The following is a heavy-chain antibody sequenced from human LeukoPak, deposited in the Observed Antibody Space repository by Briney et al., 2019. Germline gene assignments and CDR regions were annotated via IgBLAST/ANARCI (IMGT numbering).Heavy chain of an antibody. V-gene: IGHV3-21*01. D-gene: IGHD4-17*01. Sequence: PGGSLRLSCAASGFTFSSNSMNWVRQAPGKGLEWVSSISSTSTYIYYADSVRGRFTISRDDSKNTLYLQMNSLRAEDTAVYYCARVFGDSGDYRFDYWGQGTLVTVSS. CDR3: ARVFGDSGDYRFDY. J-gene: IGHJ4*02. CDR2: ISSTSTYI. CDR1: GFTFSSNS.